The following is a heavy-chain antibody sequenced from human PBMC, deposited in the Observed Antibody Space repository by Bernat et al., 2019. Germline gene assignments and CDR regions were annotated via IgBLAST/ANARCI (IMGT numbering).Heavy chain of an antibody. CDR1: GFTFSSYG. CDR2: IWYVGSNK. Sequence: QVQLVESGGGVVQPGRSLRLSCAASGFTFSSYGMHWVRQAPGKGLEWVAVIWYVGSNKYYAGTEKRRFANSSDKSKNTLYLQKNSLRAEDTAVYYCARNTYYYDSSGYLSDYWGQGTLVTVSS. D-gene: IGHD3-22*01. J-gene: IGHJ4*02. CDR3: ARNTYYYDSSGYLSDY. V-gene: IGHV3-33*01.